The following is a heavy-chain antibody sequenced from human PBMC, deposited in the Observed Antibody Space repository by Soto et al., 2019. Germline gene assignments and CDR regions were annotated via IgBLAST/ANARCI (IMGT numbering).Heavy chain of an antibody. CDR3: AKVGLNSGYDRDY. Sequence: GGSLRLSCAASGFTFSSYAMSWVRQAPGKGLEWVSAISGSGGSTYYADSVKGRFNISRDNSKNTLYLQMNSLRAEDTALYYCAKVGLNSGYDRDYWSQGTLVTVSS. CDR1: GFTFSSYA. D-gene: IGHD3-22*01. J-gene: IGHJ4*02. V-gene: IGHV3-23*01. CDR2: ISGSGGST.